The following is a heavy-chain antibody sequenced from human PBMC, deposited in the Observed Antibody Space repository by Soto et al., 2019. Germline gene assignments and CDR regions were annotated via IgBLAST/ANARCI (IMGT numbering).Heavy chain of an antibody. CDR1: GFTFSSYA. J-gene: IGHJ4*02. CDR3: AKDSGYCSSTSCRAPIAY. V-gene: IGHV3-23*01. Sequence: QSGGSLRLSCAASGFTFSSYAMSWVRQAPGKGLEWVSAISGSGGSTYYADSVKGRFTISRDNSKNTLYLQMNSLRAEDTAVYYCAKDSGYCSSTSCRAPIAYWGQGTLVTVSS. CDR2: ISGSGGST. D-gene: IGHD2-2*01.